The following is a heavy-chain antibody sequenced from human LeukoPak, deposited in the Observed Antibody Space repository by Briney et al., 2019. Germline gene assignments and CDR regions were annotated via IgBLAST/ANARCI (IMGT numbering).Heavy chain of an antibody. CDR2: SKPNTGGT. CDR3: ARAFPYYGSGTSNWFDP. V-gene: IGHV1-2*02. D-gene: IGHD3-10*01. J-gene: IGHJ5*02. Sequence: ASVKVSCKASGYTFTDYYIHWVRQAPGQGLGWIGWSKPNTGGTNYAQKFQGRVTMTRDTSINTAYMELSRLRSDDTAVYYCARAFPYYGSGTSNWFDPWGQGTLVTVSS. CDR1: GYTFTDYY.